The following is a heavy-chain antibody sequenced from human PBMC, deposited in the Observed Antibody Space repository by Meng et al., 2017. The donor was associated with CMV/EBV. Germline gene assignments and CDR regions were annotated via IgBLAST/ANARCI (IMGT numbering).Heavy chain of an antibody. CDR3: ARGGDSWYSDY. CDR2: IIPVFETA. CDR1: GGTFSTFA. Sequence: QVLLVQSAAEVKKPGSAVKDSCKTSGGTFSTFAISWVRQASGEGLEWRGGIIPVFETANNAERFQDRVTITADDSTTTAYMELSSLRADDTALYFCARGGDSWYSDYWGQGTLVTVSS. D-gene: IGHD1-26*01. J-gene: IGHJ4*02. V-gene: IGHV1-69*12.